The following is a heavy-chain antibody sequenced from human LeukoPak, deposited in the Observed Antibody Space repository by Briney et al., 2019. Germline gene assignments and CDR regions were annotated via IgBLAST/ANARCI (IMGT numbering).Heavy chain of an antibody. CDR2: FYYTGST. CDR1: GDSISNSAYY. J-gene: IGHJ5*02. Sequence: SETLSLTCTVSGDSISNSAYYWGWIRQPPGKGLEWIGNFYYTGSTYFKPSLKSRVTISEDTSKNQFSLKLTSVTAADTAVYYCARWYYNWNGVDPWGQGTLVTVSS. V-gene: IGHV4-39*01. D-gene: IGHD1-1*01. CDR3: ARWYYNWNGVDP.